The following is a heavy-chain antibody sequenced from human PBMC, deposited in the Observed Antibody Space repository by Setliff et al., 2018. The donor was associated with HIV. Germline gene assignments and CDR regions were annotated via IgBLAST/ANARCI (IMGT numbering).Heavy chain of an antibody. V-gene: IGHV3-48*01. D-gene: IGHD3-22*01. Sequence: HPGGSLRLSCAASKFTFSSNSINWVRQAPGKGLEWISYISSSRNIIYYADSVKGRFTISRDNAKNSAYLQMNSLRAEDTAIYYCATSIVVVINDAFDIWGQGTMVTVSS. J-gene: IGHJ3*02. CDR2: ISSSRNII. CDR3: ATSIVVVINDAFDI. CDR1: KFTFSSNS.